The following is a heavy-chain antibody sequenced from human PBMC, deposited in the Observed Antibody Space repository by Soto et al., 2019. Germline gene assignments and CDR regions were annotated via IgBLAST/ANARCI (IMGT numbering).Heavy chain of an antibody. D-gene: IGHD2-15*01. J-gene: IGHJ4*02. CDR2: ISNDGSNK. CDR3: ANARVGVVAARMDY. Sequence: QVQLVESGGGVVQPGRSLRLSCAASGLTFSTYAMHWVRQAPGKGLERVAVISNDGSNKYYADSVKGRFTISRDNSKNTLYLQLNGLRADDTAVYCCANARVGVVAARMDYWGQGTLVTVSS. CDR1: GLTFSTYA. V-gene: IGHV3-30-3*01.